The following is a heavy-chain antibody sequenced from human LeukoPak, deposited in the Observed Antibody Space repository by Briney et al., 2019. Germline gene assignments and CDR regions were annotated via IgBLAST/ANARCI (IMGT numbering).Heavy chain of an antibody. J-gene: IGHJ6*02. CDR1: SGSISPYY. Sequence: SETLSLTCVVSSGSISPYYWSWIRQSPGKGLEWIGYIDPSGSASYNPSLKSRVTIFVDTSKNLFSLILTSVSASDTAIYYCARDHWLFSSKTWYYYGMDVWGQGTTVTVSS. CDR2: IDPSGSA. V-gene: IGHV4-59*01. D-gene: IGHD3-9*01. CDR3: ARDHWLFSSKTWYYYGMDV.